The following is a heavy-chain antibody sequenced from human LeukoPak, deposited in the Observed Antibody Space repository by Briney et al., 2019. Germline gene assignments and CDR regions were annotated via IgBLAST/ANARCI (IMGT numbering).Heavy chain of an antibody. V-gene: IGHV4-59*10. CDR3: ARSVRGAMSGYYYYMDV. D-gene: IGHD3-10*01. CDR2: IYTSGST. CDR1: GGSFSGYY. J-gene: IGHJ6*03. Sequence: SETLSLTCAVYGGSFSGYYWSWIRQPAGKGLEWIGRIYTSGSTNYNPSLKSRVIISVDTSKNQFSLKLSSVTAADTAVYYCARSVRGAMSGYYYYMDVWGKGTTVTISS.